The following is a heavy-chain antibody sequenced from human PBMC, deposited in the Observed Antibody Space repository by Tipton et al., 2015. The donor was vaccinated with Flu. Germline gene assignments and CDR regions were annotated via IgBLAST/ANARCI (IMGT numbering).Heavy chain of an antibody. D-gene: IGHD1-7*01. V-gene: IGHV1-18*01. CDR1: GYTFIRYG. CDR2: IRSYNTNT. J-gene: IGHJ5*02. Sequence: QLVQSGAEMKKPGASVQVSCKASGYTFIRYGISWVRQAPGQGLEWMGWIRSYNTNTKYAQKFQGRVTMTTDTSTGTACMELRSLRSDDTAVYYCARSQVDWNYTPNWIDPWGQGTLVTVS. CDR3: ARSQVDWNYTPNWIDP.